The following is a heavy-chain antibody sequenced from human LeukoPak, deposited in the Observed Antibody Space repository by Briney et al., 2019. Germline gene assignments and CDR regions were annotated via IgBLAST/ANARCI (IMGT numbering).Heavy chain of an antibody. CDR3: ARGSCGGDCYREFYYYYYMDV. CDR2: ISGSGGST. CDR1: GFTFSSYE. Sequence: PGGSLRLSCAASGFTFSSYEMNWVRQAPGKGLEWVSAISGSGGSTYYADSVKGRFTISRDNSKNTLYLQMNSLRSEDTAVYYCARGSCGGDCYREFYYYYYMDVWGKGTTVTISS. V-gene: IGHV3-23*01. D-gene: IGHD2-21*02. J-gene: IGHJ6*03.